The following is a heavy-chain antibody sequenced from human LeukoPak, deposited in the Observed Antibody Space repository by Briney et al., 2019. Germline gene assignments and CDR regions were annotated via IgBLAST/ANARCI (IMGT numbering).Heavy chain of an antibody. CDR1: GGSFSTNSNY. D-gene: IGHD3-22*01. V-gene: IGHV4-39*07. CDR2: LYYSGST. Sequence: PSETLSLTCTVSGGSFSTNSNYWGWIRQPPGKGLEWIGRLYYSGSTYYNPSLKSRVTISVDTSKNQFSLKLSSVTAADTAVYYCARSKYYYESGIWGQGTLVTVSS. CDR3: ARSKYYYESGI. J-gene: IGHJ4*02.